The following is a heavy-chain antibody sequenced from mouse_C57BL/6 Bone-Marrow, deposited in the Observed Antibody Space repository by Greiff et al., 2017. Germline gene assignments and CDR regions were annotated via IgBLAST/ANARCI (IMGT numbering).Heavy chain of an antibody. D-gene: IGHD2-3*01. J-gene: IGHJ2*01. Sequence: EVKLMESGAELVRPGASVKLSCTASGFNIKDDYIHWVKQRPEQGLEWIGWIDPEIGDTEYASKFQGQATITSDTSSNTAYLPLSSLTSEATAVYYCSAFDGNYFDFWGQGTPLTVAS. CDR2: IDPEIGDT. V-gene: IGHV14-4*01. CDR3: SAFDGNYFDF. CDR1: GFNIKDDY.